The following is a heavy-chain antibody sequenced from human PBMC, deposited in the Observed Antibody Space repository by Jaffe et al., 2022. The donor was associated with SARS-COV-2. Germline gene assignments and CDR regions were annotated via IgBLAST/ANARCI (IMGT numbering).Heavy chain of an antibody. V-gene: IGHV4-61*02. CDR3: ARDQGPSPRGYYGMDV. CDR1: GGSISSGSYY. Sequence: QVQLQESGPGLVKPSQTLSLTCTVSGGSISSGSYYWSWIRQPAGKGLEWIGRIYTSGSTNYNPSLKSRVTISVDTSKNQFSLKLSSVTAADTAVYYCARDQGPSPRGYYGMDVWGQGTTVTVSS. CDR2: IYTSGST. J-gene: IGHJ6*02.